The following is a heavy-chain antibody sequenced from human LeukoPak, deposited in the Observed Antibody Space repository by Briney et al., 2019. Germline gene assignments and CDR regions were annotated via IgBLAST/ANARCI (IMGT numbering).Heavy chain of an antibody. CDR2: INPNSGGT. J-gene: IGHJ3*02. D-gene: IGHD1-1*01. Sequence: ASVKVSCKASGYTFTGYYMHWVRQAPGQGLEWMGWINPNSGGTNYAQKFQGRVTMTRDTSISTAYMELSRLRSDDTAVYYRARRWERSNAFDIWGQGTMVTVSS. CDR1: GYTFTGYY. V-gene: IGHV1-2*02. CDR3: ARRWERSNAFDI.